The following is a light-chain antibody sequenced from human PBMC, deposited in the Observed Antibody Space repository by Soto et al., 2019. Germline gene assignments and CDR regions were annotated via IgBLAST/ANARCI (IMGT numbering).Light chain of an antibody. Sequence: QSALTQPPSASASPGQSVTIPCTGTSSDVGSYNFVSWYQQHPGKAPKLLIYEVSKRPSGVSDRFSGSKSGNTASLTVSGLQAEDEADYYCCSYEGGNLLVFGSGTKLTVL. CDR2: EVS. CDR3: CSYEGGNLLV. V-gene: IGLV2-23*02. CDR1: SSDVGSYNF. J-gene: IGLJ1*01.